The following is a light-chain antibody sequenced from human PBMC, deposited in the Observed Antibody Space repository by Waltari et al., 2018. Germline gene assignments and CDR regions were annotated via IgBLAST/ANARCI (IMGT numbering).Light chain of an antibody. CDR2: KGI. V-gene: IGLV8-61*01. J-gene: IGLJ3*02. Sequence: QTVVTQEPSLSVSPGGTVTLTCALSSGSVSSTSYPTWYQQTPGQPPRTIGYKGISRSSGVPDRFSGSILGNTAALTITGAQADDESDYYCSMYMGSGVWVFGGGTKLTIL. CDR1: SGSVSSTSY. CDR3: SMYMGSGVWV.